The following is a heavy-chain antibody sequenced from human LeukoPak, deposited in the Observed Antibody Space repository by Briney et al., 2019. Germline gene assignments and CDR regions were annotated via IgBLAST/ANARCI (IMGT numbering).Heavy chain of an antibody. CDR3: ARALWFGELLSYYYYGMDV. Sequence: GGSLRLSCAASGFTFSSYSMNWVRHAPGKGLAWVSSLSSSSSYIYYADSVKGRFTNSRDNAKNSLYLQMNSLRAEDTAVYYCARALWFGELLSYYYYGMDVWGKGTTVTVSS. CDR2: LSSSSSYI. V-gene: IGHV3-21*01. J-gene: IGHJ6*04. CDR1: GFTFSSYS. D-gene: IGHD3-10*01.